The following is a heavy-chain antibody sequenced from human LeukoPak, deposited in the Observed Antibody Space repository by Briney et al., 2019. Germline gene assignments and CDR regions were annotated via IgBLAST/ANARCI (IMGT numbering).Heavy chain of an antibody. CDR1: GGSISSGSYY. D-gene: IGHD6-19*01. J-gene: IGHJ4*02. Sequence: SQTLSLTCTVSGGSISSGSYYWSWIRQPARKGLEWIGRIYTSGSTNYNPSLKSRVTISVDTSKNQFSLKLSSVTAADTAVYYCARDGWAGTDYWGQGTLVTVSS. V-gene: IGHV4-61*02. CDR3: ARDGWAGTDY. CDR2: IYTSGST.